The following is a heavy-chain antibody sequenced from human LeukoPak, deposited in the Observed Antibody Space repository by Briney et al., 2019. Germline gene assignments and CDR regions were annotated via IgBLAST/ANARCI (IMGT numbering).Heavy chain of an antibody. CDR3: ARDLIGRGYSYGYYYYGMDV. CDR1: GYTFTSYY. J-gene: IGHJ6*02. CDR2: INPSGGST. Sequence: ASVKVSCKASGYTFTSYYMHWVRQAPGQGLEWMGIINPSGGSTSYAQKFQGRVTMTRDTSTSTVYMELSSLRSEDTAVYYCARDLIGRGYSYGYYYYGMDVRGQGTTVTVSS. V-gene: IGHV1-46*01. D-gene: IGHD5-18*01.